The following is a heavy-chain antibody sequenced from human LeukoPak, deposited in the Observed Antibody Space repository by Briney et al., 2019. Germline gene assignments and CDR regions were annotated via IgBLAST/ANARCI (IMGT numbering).Heavy chain of an antibody. D-gene: IGHD6-6*01. Sequence: SVKVSCKASGGTFSSYAICWVRQAPGQGLEWMGGIIPIFGTANYAQKFQGRVTITTDESTSTAYMELSSLRSEDTAVYYCARTPGGKAIAAPPSYFDYWGQGTLVTVSS. CDR2: IIPIFGTA. V-gene: IGHV1-69*05. CDR1: GGTFSSYA. J-gene: IGHJ4*02. CDR3: ARTPGGKAIAAPPSYFDY.